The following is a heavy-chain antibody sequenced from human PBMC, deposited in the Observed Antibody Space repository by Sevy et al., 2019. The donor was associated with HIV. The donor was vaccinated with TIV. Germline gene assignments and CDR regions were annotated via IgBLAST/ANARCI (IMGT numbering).Heavy chain of an antibody. Sequence: SETLSLTCTVSGGSISSSNYYWGWIRQPPGKGLEWIGTIYYSGSAYCNSSLKSRVTIFIDTSNNQCSLGVSSVTAAGTAVYYCARRDYYGYSDSWGQGTLVTVSS. D-gene: IGHD3-3*01. J-gene: IGHJ4*02. V-gene: IGHV4-39*01. CDR1: GGSISSSNYY. CDR3: ARRDYYGYSDS. CDR2: IYYSGSA.